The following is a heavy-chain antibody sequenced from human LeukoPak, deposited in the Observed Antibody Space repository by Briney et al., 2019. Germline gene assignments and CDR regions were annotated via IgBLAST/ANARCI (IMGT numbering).Heavy chain of an antibody. CDR2: ISGSNSYI. V-gene: IGHV3-21*01. J-gene: IGHJ4*02. Sequence: GGSLGLSCEASGFTFSSYTMHWIRQAPGKGLDGVSSISGSNSYIFYADSVKGRFTVSRDNAKDSLYLQMNSLRAEDTAVYYCARALTTLTYEGYWGQGTLVTVSS. CDR1: GFTFSSYT. CDR3: ARALTTLTYEGY. D-gene: IGHD1-1*01.